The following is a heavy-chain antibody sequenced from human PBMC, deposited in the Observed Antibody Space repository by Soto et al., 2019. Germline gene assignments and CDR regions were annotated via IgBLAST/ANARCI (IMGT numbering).Heavy chain of an antibody. CDR2: VSHDGTLY. CDR1: GFIYSSCA. V-gene: IGHV3-30*18. Sequence: QGQLVESGGGVVQPGRSLRLSCSASGFIYSSCAMHWVRQVPGKGLEWLAVVSHDGTLYPYADSVKGRFTISRDNSRKMLYLQMNSLRPDDTAVYYCVKDRSDTWSFDYWGKGTLVTVSS. CDR3: VKDRSDTWSFDY. D-gene: IGHD2-8*02. J-gene: IGHJ4*02.